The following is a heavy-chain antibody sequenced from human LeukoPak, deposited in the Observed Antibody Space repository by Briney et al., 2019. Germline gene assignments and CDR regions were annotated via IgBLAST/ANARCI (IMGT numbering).Heavy chain of an antibody. J-gene: IGHJ4*02. CDR2: ISGNGAYT. D-gene: IGHD3-22*01. CDR1: GFTFSSHA. Sequence: GGSLRLSCAASGFTFSSHAMSWVRQAPGKGLEWVSGISGNGAYTYYADSVKGRFTVSRDNSKNTLYLQMNSLRAEDTAVYYCTKAIPFRAGYDSSGYYHEFYFDYWGQGTLVTVSS. V-gene: IGHV3-23*01. CDR3: TKAIPFRAGYDSSGYYHEFYFDY.